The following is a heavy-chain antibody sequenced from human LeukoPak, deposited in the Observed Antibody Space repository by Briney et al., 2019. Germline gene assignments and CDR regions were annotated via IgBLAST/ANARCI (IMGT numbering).Heavy chain of an antibody. CDR3: ARQGEEVVTGAYFQH. Sequence: KSSETLSLTCTVSGYSISSGYYWGWIRQPPGKGLEWIGSIYHSGSTYYNPSLKSRVTISVDTYKNQFSPKLSSVTAAQTAVYYCARQGEEVVTGAYFQHWGQGTLVTVSS. J-gene: IGHJ1*01. CDR1: GYSISSGYY. V-gene: IGHV4-38-2*02. D-gene: IGHD2-21*02. CDR2: IYHSGST.